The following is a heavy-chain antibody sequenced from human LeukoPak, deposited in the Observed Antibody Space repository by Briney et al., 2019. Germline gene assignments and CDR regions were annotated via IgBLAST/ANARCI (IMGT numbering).Heavy chain of an antibody. CDR2: IWFDGRKI. CDR3: VRGSGGDGYGYWGDY. V-gene: IGHV3-33*01. J-gene: IGHJ4*02. CDR1: GFTFSHYG. D-gene: IGHD5-24*01. Sequence: GGSLRLSCAASGFTFSHYGMHWVRQAPGMGLEWVAVIWFDGRKIHYPDSVKGRFTISRDNSRNTLYLQMDNLRADDTAVYYCVRGSGGDGYGYWGDYWGQGTLVTVSP.